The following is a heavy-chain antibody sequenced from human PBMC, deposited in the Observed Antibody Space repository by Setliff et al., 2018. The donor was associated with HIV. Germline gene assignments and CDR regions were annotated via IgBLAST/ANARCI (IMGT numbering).Heavy chain of an antibody. CDR1: GYSFTAYH. CDR2: INPNSGGT. J-gene: IGHJ4*02. Sequence: ASVKVSCKASGYSFTAYHMXXVRQAPGQGLEWMGWINPNSGGTNYAQKFQGRVTMTRDTSIITAYMELSSLTSADTAVYYCASDTVKATFSDYWGQGTLVTVSS. CDR3: ASDTVKATFSDY. V-gene: IGHV1-2*02. D-gene: IGHD4-17*01.